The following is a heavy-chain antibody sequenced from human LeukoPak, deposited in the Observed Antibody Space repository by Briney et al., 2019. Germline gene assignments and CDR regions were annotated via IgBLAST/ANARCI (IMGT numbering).Heavy chain of an antibody. CDR2: ISWNSGSI. Sequence: GGSLRLSCAASGFTFDDYAMHWVRQAPGKGLEWVSGISWNSGSIGYADSVKGRFTISRDNAKNPLYLQMNSLRAEDTALYYCAKDICGGDCYSAVGLDYWGQGTLVTVSS. CDR1: GFTFDDYA. J-gene: IGHJ4*02. V-gene: IGHV3-9*01. CDR3: AKDICGGDCYSAVGLDY. D-gene: IGHD2-21*02.